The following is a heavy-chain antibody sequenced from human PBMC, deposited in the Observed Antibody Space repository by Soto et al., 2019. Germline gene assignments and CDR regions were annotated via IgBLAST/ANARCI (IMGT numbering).Heavy chain of an antibody. Sequence: GGSLRLSCAASGFTFSSYSMNWVRQAPGKGLEWVSSIICSSIYIYYADLLKGRFTFSRDNAKISLFFQMNSLRAEDTAVYYFAILGNYDFWSGYYPSPYYFDYWGQGTLVTVSS. CDR3: AILGNYDFWSGYYPSPYYFDY. J-gene: IGHJ4*02. CDR2: IICSSIYI. CDR1: GFTFSSYS. V-gene: IGHV3-21*06. D-gene: IGHD3-3*01.